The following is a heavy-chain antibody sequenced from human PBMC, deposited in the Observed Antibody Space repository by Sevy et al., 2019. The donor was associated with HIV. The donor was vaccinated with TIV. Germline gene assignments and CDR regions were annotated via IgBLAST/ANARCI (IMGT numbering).Heavy chain of an antibody. J-gene: IGHJ6*02. V-gene: IGHV4-61*01. D-gene: IGHD3-10*01. CDR1: GGSVSSGSYY. CDR3: ARGYGIWFGELSVYYYYYGMDV. Sequence: SETLSLTCTVSGGSVSSGSYYWSWIRQPPGKGLEWIGYIYYSGSTNYNPSLKSRVTISVDTSKNQFSLKLGSVTAAVTAVYCCARGYGIWFGELSVYYYYYGMDVWGQGTTVTVSS. CDR2: IYYSGST.